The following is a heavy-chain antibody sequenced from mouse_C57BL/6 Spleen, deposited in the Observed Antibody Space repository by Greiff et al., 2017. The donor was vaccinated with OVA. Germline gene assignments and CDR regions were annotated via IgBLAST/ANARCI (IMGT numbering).Heavy chain of an antibody. V-gene: IGHV1-80*01. CDR3: ARIYYYGSSSWYFDV. CDR2: IYPGDGDT. D-gene: IGHD1-1*01. J-gene: IGHJ1*03. Sequence: QVQLQQSGAELVKPGASVKISCKASGYAFSSYWMNWVKQRPGKGLEWIGQIYPGDGDTNYNGKFKGKATLTADKSSSTAYMQLSSLTSEYSAVYFCARIYYYGSSSWYFDVWGTGTTVTVSS. CDR1: GYAFSSYW.